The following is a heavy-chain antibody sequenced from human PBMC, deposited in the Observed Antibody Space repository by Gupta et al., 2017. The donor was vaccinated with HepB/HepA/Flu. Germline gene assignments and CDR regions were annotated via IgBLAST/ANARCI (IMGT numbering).Heavy chain of an antibody. D-gene: IGHD2/OR15-2a*01. V-gene: IGHV4-39*02. J-gene: IGHJ4*02. CDR3: AKETCGEEGSTLTIFDY. CDR1: GASITSSSYY. CDR2: SYYTGGN. Sequence: QLQLQESGPGLVKPSETLSLACPVPGASITSSSYYWGWIRQFPGKGLECIGTSYYTGGNSYTPSRKMRVTISFSTSTNHVALNLRSVKAAAKDVYYCAKETCGEEGSTLTIFDYWGQGTRVTVSS.